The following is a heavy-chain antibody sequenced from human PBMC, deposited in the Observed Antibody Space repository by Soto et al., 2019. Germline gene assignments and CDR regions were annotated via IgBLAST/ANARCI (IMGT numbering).Heavy chain of an antibody. V-gene: IGHV3-23*01. CDR3: ASPPGHFHY. CDR2: ISGSGGST. Sequence: PVGSLRLSCAASGLTLSSYAMSWVRQAPGKGLEWVSAISGSGGSTYYADSVKGRFTISRDNSKNTLYLQMNSLRAEDTAVYYCASPPGHFHYWGQGTLVTVSS. CDR1: GLTLSSYA. D-gene: IGHD3-3*02. J-gene: IGHJ4*02.